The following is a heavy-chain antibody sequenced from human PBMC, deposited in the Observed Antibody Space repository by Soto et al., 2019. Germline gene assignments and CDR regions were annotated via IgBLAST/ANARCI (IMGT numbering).Heavy chain of an antibody. Sequence: NPSETLSLTCTVSGGSGSRSGYYWSWIRQHAGKGLEWIGYIYNSGNTYYSPSLRSRVTISVDSSNSQFSLKLSSVTAADTAVYFCAGLISPVAGYTFDIWGQGTMVTVSS. CDR2: IYNSGNT. J-gene: IGHJ3*02. CDR3: AGLISPVAGYTFDI. D-gene: IGHD2-2*01. V-gene: IGHV4-31*03. CDR1: GGSGSRSGYY.